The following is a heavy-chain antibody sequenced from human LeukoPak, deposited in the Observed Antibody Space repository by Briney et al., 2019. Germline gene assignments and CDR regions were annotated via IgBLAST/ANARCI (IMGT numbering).Heavy chain of an antibody. J-gene: IGHJ3*02. CDR2: IYYTGNT. V-gene: IGHV4-59*12. CDR1: GGSISSYY. CDR3: ARDRSRLPHAFDI. Sequence: PSETLSLTCTVSGGSISSYYWSWIRQPPGKGLEWIGYIYYTGNTNYNPSLKSRVTISVDTSKNPFSLKLSSVTAADTAVYYCARDRSRLPHAFDIWGQGTMVTVSS.